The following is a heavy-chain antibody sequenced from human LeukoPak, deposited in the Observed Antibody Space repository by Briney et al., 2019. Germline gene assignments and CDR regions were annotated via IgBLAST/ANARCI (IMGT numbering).Heavy chain of an antibody. Sequence: SETLSLTCAVYGGSFSGYYWSWIRQPPGKGLEWIGEINHSGSTNYNPSLKSRVTISVDTSKNQFSLKLSSVTAADTAVYYCARRTVTGTTWSAFDIWGQGTMVTVSS. J-gene: IGHJ3*02. CDR3: ARRTVTGTTWSAFDI. D-gene: IGHD1-7*01. CDR2: INHSGST. CDR1: GGSFSGYY. V-gene: IGHV4-34*01.